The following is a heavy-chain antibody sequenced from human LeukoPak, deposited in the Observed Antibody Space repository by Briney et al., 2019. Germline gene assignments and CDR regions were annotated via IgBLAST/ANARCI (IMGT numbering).Heavy chain of an antibody. Sequence: PGGSLRLPCTASGFTFGDYAMSWVRQAPGKGLEWVGFIRSKAYGGTTEYAASVKGRFTISRDDSKSIAYLQMNSLKTEDTAVYYCTRDRGSLDYWGQGTLVTVSS. CDR2: IRSKAYGGTT. CDR3: TRDRGSLDY. CDR1: GFTFGDYA. V-gene: IGHV3-49*04. J-gene: IGHJ4*02. D-gene: IGHD3-10*01.